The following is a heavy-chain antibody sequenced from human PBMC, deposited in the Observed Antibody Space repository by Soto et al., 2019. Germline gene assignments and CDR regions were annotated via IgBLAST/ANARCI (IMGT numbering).Heavy chain of an antibody. V-gene: IGHV4-59*01. J-gene: IGHJ5*02. Sequence: QVQLQVSGPGLVKPSETLSLTCTVSGGSISSYYWSWIRQPPGKGLEWIGYIYYSGSTNYNPSLKSRVTISVDTSKNQFSLKLSSVTAADTAVYYCARTTGYCSGGSCFWFDPWGQGTLVTVSS. D-gene: IGHD2-15*01. CDR1: GGSISSYY. CDR2: IYYSGST. CDR3: ARTTGYCSGGSCFWFDP.